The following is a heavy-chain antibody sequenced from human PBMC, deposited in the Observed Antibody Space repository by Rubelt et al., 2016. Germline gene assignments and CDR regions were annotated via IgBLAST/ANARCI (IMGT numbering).Heavy chain of an antibody. V-gene: IGHV4-39*07. CDR2: IYYSGST. Sequence: QPQLQESGPGLVKPSETLSLTCTVSGGSISSSSYYWGWIRQPPGKGLEWIGSIYYSGSTYFNPSLMVRVTISLDTSKNQFSLRVSSVTASDTAVYYCARDGTDYGEGGAFDIWGQGTMVTVSS. CDR3: ARDGTDYGEGGAFDI. CDR1: GGSISSSSYY. J-gene: IGHJ3*02. D-gene: IGHD4-17*01.